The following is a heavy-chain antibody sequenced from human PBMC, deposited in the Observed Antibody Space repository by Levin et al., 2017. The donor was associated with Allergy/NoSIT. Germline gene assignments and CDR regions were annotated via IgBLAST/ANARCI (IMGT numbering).Heavy chain of an antibody. CDR1: GFTFSSYW. CDR3: ARAGVTTVVTPFDY. CDR2: IKQDGSEK. Sequence: GESLKISCAASGFTFSSYWMSWVRQAPGKGLEWVANIKQDGSEKYYVDSVKGRFTISRDNAKNSLYLQMNSLRAEDTAVYYCARAGVTTVVTPFDYWGQGTLVTVSS. D-gene: IGHD4-23*01. V-gene: IGHV3-7*01. J-gene: IGHJ4*02.